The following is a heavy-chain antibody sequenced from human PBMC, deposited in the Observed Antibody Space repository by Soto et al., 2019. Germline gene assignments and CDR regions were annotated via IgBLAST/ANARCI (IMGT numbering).Heavy chain of an antibody. V-gene: IGHV5-51*01. J-gene: IGHJ4*02. CDR2: IYPGDSDT. CDR1: GYSFTSYW. CDR3: ARGIRTTVTSNYFDY. D-gene: IGHD4-4*01. Sequence: PGASLKISCKGSGYSFTSYWIGWVRQMPGKGLEWMGIIYPGDSDTRYSPSFQGQVTISADKSIGTAYLQWSSLKASDTAMYYCARGIRTTVTSNYFDYWGQGTLVTVSS.